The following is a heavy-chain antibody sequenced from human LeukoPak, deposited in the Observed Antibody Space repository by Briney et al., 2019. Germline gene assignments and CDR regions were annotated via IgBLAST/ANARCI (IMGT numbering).Heavy chain of an antibody. CDR3: ARRGGSGRSFDY. Sequence: PSETLSLTCTVSGGSISSSSYYWGWIRQPPGKGLEWIGSIYSSGSTYYNPSLKSRVTISVDTSKNQFSLNLSSVPASVTAVYYCARRGGSGRSFDYWGQGILVTGSS. V-gene: IGHV4-39*01. D-gene: IGHD3-10*01. CDR1: GGSISSSSYY. CDR2: IYSSGST. J-gene: IGHJ4*02.